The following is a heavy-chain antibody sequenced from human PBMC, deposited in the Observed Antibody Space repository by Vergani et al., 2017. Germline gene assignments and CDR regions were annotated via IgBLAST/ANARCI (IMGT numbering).Heavy chain of an antibody. J-gene: IGHJ4*02. CDR2: MNPNSGNT. V-gene: IGHV1-8*01. CDR3: ARGVSSGWYVSGDY. D-gene: IGHD6-19*01. Sequence: QVQLVPSGAEVKKPGASVTVSCKASGYTFTSYDINWVRQATGQGLGWMGWMNPNSGNTGYAQKFQGRVTMTRNTSISTAYMELSSLRSEDPAVYYCARGVSSGWYVSGDYWGQGTLVTVSS. CDR1: GYTFTSYD.